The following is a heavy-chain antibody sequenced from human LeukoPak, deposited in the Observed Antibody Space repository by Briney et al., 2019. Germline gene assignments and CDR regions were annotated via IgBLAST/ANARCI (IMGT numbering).Heavy chain of an antibody. D-gene: IGHD1-7*01. J-gene: IGHJ4*02. CDR2: IWYDGSNK. CDR3: ATARNFRFEY. CDR1: GFTFSSYG. Sequence: GGSLRLSCAASGFTFSSYGMHWVRQAPGKGLEWVAVIWYDGSNKYYADSVKGRFTVSRDYAKNTLFLQMNNLRTEDTALYFCATARNFRFEYWGQGSLVIVSA. V-gene: IGHV3-33*03.